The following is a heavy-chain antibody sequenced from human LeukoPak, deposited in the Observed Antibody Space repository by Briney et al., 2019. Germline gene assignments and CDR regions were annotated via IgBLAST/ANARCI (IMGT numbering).Heavy chain of an antibody. CDR2: IYYSGST. J-gene: IGHJ5*02. CDR3: ARHLSPGLYYDFWSGPTGNWFDP. D-gene: IGHD3-3*01. Sequence: SETLSLTCTVFGGSISSYYWSWIRQPPGKGLEWIGYIYYSGSTNYNPSLKSRVTISVDTSKNQFSLKLSSVTAADTAVYYCARHLSPGLYYDFWSGPTGNWFDPWGQGTLVTVSS. V-gene: IGHV4-59*08. CDR1: GGSISSYY.